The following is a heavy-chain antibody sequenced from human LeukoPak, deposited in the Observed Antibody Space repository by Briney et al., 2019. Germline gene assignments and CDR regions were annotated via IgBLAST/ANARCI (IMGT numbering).Heavy chain of an antibody. Sequence: GGSLRLSCAASGLTISNLLMHWVGQAPGKGPEWVALIQDDGATTNYVDSVRGRFTISRDNSKSTVYLQMNSLKPDDTAVYYCATQSITLVVVISPFDYWGQGTLVTVSS. CDR3: ATQSITLVVVISPFDY. D-gene: IGHD3-22*01. CDR2: IQDDGATT. CDR1: GLTISNLL. J-gene: IGHJ4*02. V-gene: IGHV3-30*02.